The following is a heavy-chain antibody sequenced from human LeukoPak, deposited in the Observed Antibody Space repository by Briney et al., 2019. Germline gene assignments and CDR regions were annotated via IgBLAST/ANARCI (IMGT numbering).Heavy chain of an antibody. Sequence: GGSLRLSCAASGFTLSSYAMSWVRQAPGKGLEWVSAISGSGGSTYYADSVKGRFTISRDNSKNTLYLQMNSLRAEDTAVYYCAKAHDFWSGYSRLNNWFDPWGQGTLVTVSS. CDR2: ISGSGGST. V-gene: IGHV3-23*01. CDR1: GFTLSSYA. J-gene: IGHJ5*02. D-gene: IGHD3-3*01. CDR3: AKAHDFWSGYSRLNNWFDP.